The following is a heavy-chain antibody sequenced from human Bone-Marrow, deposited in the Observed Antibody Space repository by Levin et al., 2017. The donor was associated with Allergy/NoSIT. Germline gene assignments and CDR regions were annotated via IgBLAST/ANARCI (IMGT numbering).Heavy chain of an antibody. Sequence: PGGSLRLSCSASGFTFSSYAMHWVRQAPGKGLEYVSAISSNGGSTYYADSVKGRFTISRDNSKNTLYLQMSSLRAEDTAVYYCVKDQVRRGGYEVPRSYFDYWGQGTLVTVSS. V-gene: IGHV3-64D*06. D-gene: IGHD5-12*01. CDR1: GFTFSSYA. J-gene: IGHJ4*02. CDR2: ISSNGGST. CDR3: VKDQVRRGGYEVPRSYFDY.